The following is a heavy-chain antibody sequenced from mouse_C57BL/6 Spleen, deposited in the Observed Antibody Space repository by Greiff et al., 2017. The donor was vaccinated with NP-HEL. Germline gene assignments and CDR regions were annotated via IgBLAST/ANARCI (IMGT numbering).Heavy chain of an antibody. Sequence: VQLQQSGAELAKPGASVKLSCKASGYTFTSYWMHWVKQRPGQGLEWIGYINPSSGYTKYNQKFKNKVTLTADKSSRPAYMQLSSLTYDDSAVYYWASLPDDGDYLGQGTSVTVSS. D-gene: IGHD2-3*01. CDR3: ASLPDDGDY. CDR2: INPSSGYT. J-gene: IGHJ4*01. V-gene: IGHV1-7*01. CDR1: GYTFTSYW.